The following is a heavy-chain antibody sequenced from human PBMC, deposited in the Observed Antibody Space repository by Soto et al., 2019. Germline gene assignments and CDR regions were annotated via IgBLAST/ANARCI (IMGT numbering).Heavy chain of an antibody. CDR3: ARRLYYDSSGFEGGGMDV. Sequence: QLQLQESGPGLVKPSETLSLTCTVSGGSISSSSYYWGWIRQPPGKGLEWIGSIYYSGSTYYNPSLQRRVTLSGDTSKNQFSLQLSSVTAADTAVYYCARRLYYDSSGFEGGGMDVWGQGTTVTVSS. CDR1: GGSISSSSYY. V-gene: IGHV4-39*01. D-gene: IGHD3-22*01. J-gene: IGHJ6*02. CDR2: IYYSGST.